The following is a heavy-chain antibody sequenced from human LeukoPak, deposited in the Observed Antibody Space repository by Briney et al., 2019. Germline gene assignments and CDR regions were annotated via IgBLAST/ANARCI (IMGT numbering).Heavy chain of an antibody. CDR1: GFTFSSYG. Sequence: GRSLRLSCAASGFTFSSYGMHWARQAPGKGLEWVAVISYDGSNKYYADSAKGRFTISRDNSKNTLYLQMNSLRAEDTAVYYCAKDPRRIRGYYFDYWGQGTLVTVSS. D-gene: IGHD3-16*01. J-gene: IGHJ4*02. CDR3: AKDPRRIRGYYFDY. CDR2: ISYDGSNK. V-gene: IGHV3-30*18.